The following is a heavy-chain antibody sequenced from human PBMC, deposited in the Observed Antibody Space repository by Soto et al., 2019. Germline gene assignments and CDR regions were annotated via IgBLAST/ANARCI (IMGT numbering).Heavy chain of an antibody. CDR2: IYYSGST. Sequence: SETLSLTCTVSGGSISISSYYWGWIRQPPGKGLEWIGSIYYSGSTYYNPSLKSRVTISVDTSKNQFSLKLGSVTAADTAVYYCARHQGTTGTENYYYGMDVWGQGTTVT. CDR3: ARHQGTTGTENYYYGMDV. CDR1: GGSISISSYY. D-gene: IGHD1-1*01. V-gene: IGHV4-39*01. J-gene: IGHJ6*02.